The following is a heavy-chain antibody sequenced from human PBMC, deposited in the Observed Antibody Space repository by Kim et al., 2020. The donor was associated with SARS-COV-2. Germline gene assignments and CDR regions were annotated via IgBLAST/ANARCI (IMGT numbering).Heavy chain of an antibody. J-gene: IGHJ6*02. CDR2: ISSSSSYT. D-gene: IGHD2-2*01. CDR3: ARDKFLGRGEALGYCSSTSCSYYYYYGMDV. Sequence: GGSLRLSCAASGFTFSDYYMSWIRQAPGKGLEWVSYISSSSSYTNYADSVKGRFTISRDNAKNSLYLQMNSLRAEDTAVYYCARDKFLGRGEALGYCSSTSCSYYYYYGMDVWGQGTTVTVSS. V-gene: IGHV3-11*06. CDR1: GFTFSDYY.